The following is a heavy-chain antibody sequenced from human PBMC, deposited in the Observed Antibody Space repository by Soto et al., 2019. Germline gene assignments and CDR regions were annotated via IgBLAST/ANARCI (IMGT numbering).Heavy chain of an antibody. D-gene: IGHD1-1*01. CDR1: GYTFTSYG. J-gene: IGHJ4*02. CDR2: ISAQNGNT. CDR3: ARGRYGDY. V-gene: IGHV1-18*01. Sequence: QVHLVQSGAEVKKPGASVKVSCKASGYTFTSYGITWVRQAPGQGLEGMGWISAQNGNTDYAQKLQGRVIVTRDTSTGTAYMELRSLISDDTSVYYCARGRYGDYWGQGALVTVSS.